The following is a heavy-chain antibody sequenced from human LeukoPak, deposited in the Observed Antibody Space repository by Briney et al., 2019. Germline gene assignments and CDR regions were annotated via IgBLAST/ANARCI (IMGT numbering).Heavy chain of an antibody. CDR2: IYYSGST. V-gene: IGHV4-59*01. D-gene: IGHD1-26*01. J-gene: IGHJ4*02. CDR3: ARVYSGSSKIDY. Sequence: SWVRQPPGKGLEWIGYIYYSGSTNYNPSLKSRVTISVDTSKNQFSLKLSSVTAADTAVYYCARVYSGSSKIDYWGQGTLVTVSS.